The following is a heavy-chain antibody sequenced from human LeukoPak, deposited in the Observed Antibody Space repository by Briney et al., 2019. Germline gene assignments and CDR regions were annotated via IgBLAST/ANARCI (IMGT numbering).Heavy chain of an antibody. V-gene: IGHV4-61*02. CDR3: ARDRVLLAFYYYMDV. D-gene: IGHD2/OR15-2a*01. J-gene: IGHJ6*03. CDR1: GGSISRGIYY. CDR2: IYTSGST. Sequence: SQTLSLTCTVSGGSISRGIYYWSWIRQPAGKGLEWIGRIYTSGSTNYNPPLKSRVTISVDTSKNQFSLKLSSVTGADTAVYYCARDRVLLAFYYYMDVWGKGTTVTVSS.